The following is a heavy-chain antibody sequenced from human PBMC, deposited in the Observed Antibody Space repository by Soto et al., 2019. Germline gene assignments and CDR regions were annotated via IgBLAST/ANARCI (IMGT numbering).Heavy chain of an antibody. CDR2: ISSSSSYI. V-gene: IGHV3-21*01. CDR1: GFTFSSYS. D-gene: IGHD1-7*01. CDR3: ARDDNWNYGAYYYYGMDV. J-gene: IGHJ6*02. Sequence: EVQLVESGGGLVKPGGSLRLSCAASGFTFSSYSMNWVRQAPGKGLEWVSSISSSSSYIYYADSVKGRFTISRDNAKNSLYLQMNSLRAEDTAVYYCARDDNWNYGAYYYYGMDVWGQGNTVTVSS.